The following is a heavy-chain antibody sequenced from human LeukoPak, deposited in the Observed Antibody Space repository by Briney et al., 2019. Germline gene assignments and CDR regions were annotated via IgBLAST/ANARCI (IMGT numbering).Heavy chain of an antibody. D-gene: IGHD1-20*01. CDR1: GFTFSTYS. CDR2: ISSNNRYI. Sequence: GGSLRLSCAASGFTFSTYSMNWVRQAPGKGLEWVSSISSNNRYIYYADSVEGRFTISRDNAKNSLYLQMNSLRAEDTAVYYCARETNWNEEDYFDYWGQGTLVTVSS. CDR3: ARETNWNEEDYFDY. J-gene: IGHJ4*02. V-gene: IGHV3-21*01.